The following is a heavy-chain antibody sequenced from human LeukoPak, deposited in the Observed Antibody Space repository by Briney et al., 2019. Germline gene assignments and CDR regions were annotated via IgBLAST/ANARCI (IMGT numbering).Heavy chain of an antibody. CDR3: ARDAYYDSSGYTKNFDY. Sequence: GGSLRLSCAASGFTFGSYWMSWVRQAPGKGLEWVANIKQDGSEKYYVDSVKGRFTISRDNAKNSLYLQMNSLRAEDTAVYYCARDAYYDSSGYTKNFDYWGQGTLVTVSS. V-gene: IGHV3-7*01. CDR2: IKQDGSEK. D-gene: IGHD3-22*01. J-gene: IGHJ4*02. CDR1: GFTFGSYW.